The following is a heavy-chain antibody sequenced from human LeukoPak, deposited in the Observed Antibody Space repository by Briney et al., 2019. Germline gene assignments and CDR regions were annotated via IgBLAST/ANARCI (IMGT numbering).Heavy chain of an antibody. CDR2: IIPIFGTA. Sequence: ASVKVSCKASGGTFSSYAISWVRQAPGQGLEWMGGIIPIFGTANYAQKFQGRVTITADESTSTAYMELSSLRSEDTAVYYCAREEGLYDFWSGFDAFDIWGQGTMVTVSS. V-gene: IGHV1-69*13. CDR3: AREEGLYDFWSGFDAFDI. J-gene: IGHJ3*02. CDR1: GGTFSSYA. D-gene: IGHD3-3*01.